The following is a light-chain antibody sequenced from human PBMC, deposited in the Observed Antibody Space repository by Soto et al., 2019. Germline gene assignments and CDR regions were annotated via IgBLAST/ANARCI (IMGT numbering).Light chain of an antibody. V-gene: IGKV1-27*01. CDR3: QKYSSVIT. Sequence: DIQMTQSPSSLSASVGDSVTITCRASQGIRNFLAWYQQKPGKVPKLLISAASTLESGVPSRFSGSGSGTDFTLTITSLQPEDVATYYCQKYSSVITFGQGTRLEIK. J-gene: IGKJ5*01. CDR1: QGIRNF. CDR2: AAS.